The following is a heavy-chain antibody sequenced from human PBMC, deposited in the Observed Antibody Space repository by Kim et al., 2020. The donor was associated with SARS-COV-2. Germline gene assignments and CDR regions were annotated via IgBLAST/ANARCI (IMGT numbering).Heavy chain of an antibody. CDR2: IYHSGST. Sequence: SETLSLTCAVSGGSISSGGYSWSWIRQPPGKGLEWIGYIYHSGSTYYNPSLKSRVTISVDRSKNQFSLKLSSVTAADTAVYYCARVGSYGFFFDYWGQGTLVTVSS. V-gene: IGHV4-30-2*01. CDR1: GGSISSGGYS. CDR3: ARVGSYGFFFDY. J-gene: IGHJ4*02. D-gene: IGHD5-18*01.